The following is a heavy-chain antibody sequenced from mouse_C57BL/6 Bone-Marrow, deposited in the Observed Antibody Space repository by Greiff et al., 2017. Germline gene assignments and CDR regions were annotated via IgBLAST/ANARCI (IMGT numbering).Heavy chain of an antibody. J-gene: IGHJ2*01. D-gene: IGHD1-1*01. Sequence: VQLQQPGAELVRPGSSVKLSCKASGYTFTSYWMDWVKQRPGQGLEWIGNIYPSDSETHYNQKFKDKATLTVDKSSSTAYMQLSSLTSEDSAVYYCARRTTVVAFDYWGQGTTLTVSS. V-gene: IGHV1-61*01. CDR1: GYTFTSYW. CDR2: IYPSDSET. CDR3: ARRTTVVAFDY.